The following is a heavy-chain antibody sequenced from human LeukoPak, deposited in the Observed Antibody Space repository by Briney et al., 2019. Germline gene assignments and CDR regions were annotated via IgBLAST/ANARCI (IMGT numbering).Heavy chain of an antibody. D-gene: IGHD1-26*01. CDR3: ARGELTWDYYFDY. CDR2: MNPNSGNT. J-gene: IGHJ4*02. Sequence: PGASVKVSCKASGYTFTSYDINWVRQATGQGLGWMGWMNPNSGNTGYAQTFQGRVTMTRNTSISTAYMELSSLRSEDTDVYYCARGELTWDYYFDYWGQGTLVTVSS. CDR1: GYTFTSYD. V-gene: IGHV1-8*01.